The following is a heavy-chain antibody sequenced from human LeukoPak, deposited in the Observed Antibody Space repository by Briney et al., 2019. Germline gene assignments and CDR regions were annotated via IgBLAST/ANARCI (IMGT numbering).Heavy chain of an antibody. Sequence: ASVKVSCKTSGYTFTSYYMHWVRQAPGQGLEWMGIINPSGGSTSYAQKFQGRVTMTRDTSTSTVYMELSSLRSEDTAVYYCARDIYGFWSGYYIGGSFDYWGQGTLVTVSS. D-gene: IGHD3-3*01. CDR1: GYTFTSYY. J-gene: IGHJ4*02. CDR2: INPSGGST. CDR3: ARDIYGFWSGYYIGGSFDY. V-gene: IGHV1-46*01.